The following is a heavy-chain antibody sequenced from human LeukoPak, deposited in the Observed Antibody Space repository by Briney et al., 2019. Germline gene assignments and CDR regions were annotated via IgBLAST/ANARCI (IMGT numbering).Heavy chain of an antibody. J-gene: IGHJ4*02. CDR2: NYGGDSDT. CDR3: ARRGIRDAYNYADY. D-gene: IGHD5-24*01. CDR1: GYRFTTYW. Sequence: GESLNISWKASGYRFTTYWIGWVRQMPGKGLEWMGINYGGDSDTRYSPSFQGQVTMSADKSTTTAYRQWSSLRASDSAMYYCARRGIRDAYNYADYWGQGTLVTVSS. V-gene: IGHV5-51*01.